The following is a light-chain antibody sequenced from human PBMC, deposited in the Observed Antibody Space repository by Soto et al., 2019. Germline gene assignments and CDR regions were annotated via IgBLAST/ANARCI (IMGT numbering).Light chain of an antibody. CDR1: ESLTRGS. J-gene: IGKJ1*01. CDR3: KQYDRFPWT. CDR2: GAS. Sequence: EIVFTQSPGTLSLSPGERATLSCRASESLTRGSLAWYQQTPGQNPRLLIHGASSSATGIADRFSGSGSGTDFTLTISRLEPEDFAVYWCKQYDRFPWTFGQGTKVEIK. V-gene: IGKV3-20*01.